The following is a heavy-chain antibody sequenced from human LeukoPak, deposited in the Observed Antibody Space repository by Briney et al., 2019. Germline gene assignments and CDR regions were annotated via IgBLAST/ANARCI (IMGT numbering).Heavy chain of an antibody. CDR3: ARGFKPGIATRDGRYNWFDP. CDR1: GYTFTGYY. D-gene: IGHD6-13*01. Sequence: GASVKVSFKASGYTFTGYYMHWVRQAPGQGLEWMGWINPNSGGTNYAQKFQGRVTMTRDTSISTAYMELSRLRSDDTAVYYCARGFKPGIATRDGRYNWFDPWGQGTLVTVSS. CDR2: INPNSGGT. V-gene: IGHV1-2*02. J-gene: IGHJ5*02.